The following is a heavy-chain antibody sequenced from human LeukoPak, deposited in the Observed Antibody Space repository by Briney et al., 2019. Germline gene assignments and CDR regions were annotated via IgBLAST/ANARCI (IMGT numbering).Heavy chain of an antibody. J-gene: IGHJ4*02. CDR1: GGSFSGYY. D-gene: IGHD5-24*01. CDR2: IHHSGST. V-gene: IGHV4-34*01. Sequence: SETLSLTCAIYGGSFSGYYWSWIRQPPGKGLEWIGEIHHSGSTKYNPSLKSRVTISVHTSKNQFSLKLSSVTAADTAVYYCARSRGWLQSHPLGYWGQGTLVAVSS. CDR3: ARSRGWLQSHPLGY.